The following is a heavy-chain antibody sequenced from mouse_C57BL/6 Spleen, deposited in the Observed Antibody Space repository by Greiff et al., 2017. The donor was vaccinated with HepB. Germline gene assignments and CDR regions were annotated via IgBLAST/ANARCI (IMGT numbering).Heavy chain of an antibody. J-gene: IGHJ2*01. D-gene: IGHD2-5*01. CDR3: AREIYYSNLGYCDY. CDR2: IDPSDSYT. V-gene: IGHV1-59*01. Sequence: QVQLQQPGAELVRPGTSVKLSCKASGYTFTSYWMHWVKQRPGQGLEWIGVIDPSDSYTNYNQKFKGKATLTVDTSSSTAYMQLSSLTSEDSAVYYCAREIYYSNLGYCDYWGQGTTLTVSS. CDR1: GYTFTSYW.